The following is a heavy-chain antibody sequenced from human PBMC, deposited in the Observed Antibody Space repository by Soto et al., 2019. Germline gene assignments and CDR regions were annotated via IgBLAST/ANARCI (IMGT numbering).Heavy chain of an antibody. V-gene: IGHV5-51*01. CDR3: ARNISNLRYYYYAIDV. CDR1: GYTFTDYW. J-gene: IGHJ6*02. D-gene: IGHD3-3*01. Sequence: GESLKISCKGSGYTFTDYWIGWVRQLPGKGLEWMGIIYPGDSDTRYSPSFQGHVTITVDKSTSTAYLQWNTLKASDTAMYYCARNISNLRYYYYAIDVWGQGTTVTVSS. CDR2: IYPGDSDT.